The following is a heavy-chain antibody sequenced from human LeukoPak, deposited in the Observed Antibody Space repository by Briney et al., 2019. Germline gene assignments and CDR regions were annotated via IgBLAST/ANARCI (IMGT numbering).Heavy chain of an antibody. CDR2: ISAYNGNT. CDR3: ARLQLELNWFDP. CDR1: GYTFTSYG. V-gene: IGHV1-18*01. D-gene: IGHD1-1*01. J-gene: IGHJ5*02. Sequence: ASVKVSCKASGYTFTSYGISWVRQAPGQGLEWMGWISAYNGNTNYAQKLQGRVTMTTDTSTSTACMELRSLRSDDTAVYYCARLQLELNWFDPWGQGTLVTVSS.